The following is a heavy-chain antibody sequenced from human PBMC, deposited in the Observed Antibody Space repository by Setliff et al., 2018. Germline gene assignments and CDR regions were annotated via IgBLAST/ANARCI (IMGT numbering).Heavy chain of an antibody. V-gene: IGHV3-23*01. CDR2: ISGSGGST. D-gene: IGHD3-22*01. Sequence: GGSLRLSCAASRFTFSSYAMSWVRQAPGKGLEWVSAISGSGGSTYYADSVKGRFTISRDNSKNTLYLQMNSLRAEDTAVYYCAKRDYYDSSGYLLPYMDVWGKGTTVTVS. J-gene: IGHJ6*03. CDR3: AKRDYYDSSGYLLPYMDV. CDR1: RFTFSSYA.